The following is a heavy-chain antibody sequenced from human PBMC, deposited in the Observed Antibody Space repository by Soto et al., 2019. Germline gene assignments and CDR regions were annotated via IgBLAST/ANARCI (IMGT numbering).Heavy chain of an antibody. V-gene: IGHV1-46*03. Sequence: QVQLVQPGAEVKKPGALVKFSCKASGYIFTNFYIHWVRQAPGEGLEWIGLINPNGGSTNYAQNFQGRVTMTRDTSTRTVYMDLSSLRSEDTAVYYCTRGLASGDYWGQGTLITVSS. J-gene: IGHJ4*02. D-gene: IGHD6-6*01. CDR3: TRGLASGDY. CDR2: INPNGGST. CDR1: GYIFTNFY.